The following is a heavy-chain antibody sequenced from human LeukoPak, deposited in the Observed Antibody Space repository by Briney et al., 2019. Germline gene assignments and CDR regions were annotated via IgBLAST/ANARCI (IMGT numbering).Heavy chain of an antibody. Sequence: GESLKISCKGSGYSFTSYWIGWVHQMPGKGLEWMGFIYPGDSDTRYSPSFQGQVTISADKSISTAYMQWSSLKASDTAIYYCARQGRYYYDSSGPFDYWGQGTLVTVSS. D-gene: IGHD3-22*01. CDR1: GYSFTSYW. J-gene: IGHJ4*02. CDR2: IYPGDSDT. CDR3: ARQGRYYYDSSGPFDY. V-gene: IGHV5-51*07.